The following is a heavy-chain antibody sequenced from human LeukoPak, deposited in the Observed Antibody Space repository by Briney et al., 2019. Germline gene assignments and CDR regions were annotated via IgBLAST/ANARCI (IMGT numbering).Heavy chain of an antibody. Sequence: PSETLSLTCTVSGGSISSGGYSWGWIRQHPGKGLEWIGYIYYTGSTYSNPSLKSRVIISVDTSKNQFSLKLSSVTAADTAVYYCAREGDSSVFDYWGQGTLVTVSS. CDR1: GGSISSGGYS. J-gene: IGHJ4*02. D-gene: IGHD3-22*01. V-gene: IGHV4-31*03. CDR2: IYYTGST. CDR3: AREGDSSVFDY.